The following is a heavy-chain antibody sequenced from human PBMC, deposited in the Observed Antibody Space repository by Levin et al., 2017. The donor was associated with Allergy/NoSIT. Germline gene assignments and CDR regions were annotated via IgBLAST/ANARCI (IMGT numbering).Heavy chain of an antibody. D-gene: IGHD3-22*01. V-gene: IGHV4-34*01. CDR2: INHSGST. Sequence: PSETLSLTCGVSGAPFTGYFWSWIRQPPGQGLEWIGEINHSGSTNYKTSLRSRVTISVDTPKKQFSRKWSSVTAADTAVYYCASGHYYDSSGHYTYYWGQGTLVTVSS. CDR1: GAPFTGYF. J-gene: IGHJ4*02. CDR3: ASGHYYDSSGHYTYY.